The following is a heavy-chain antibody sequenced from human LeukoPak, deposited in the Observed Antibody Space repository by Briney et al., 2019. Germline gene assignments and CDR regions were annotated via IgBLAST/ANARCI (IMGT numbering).Heavy chain of an antibody. J-gene: IGHJ4*02. V-gene: IGHV3-23*01. CDR3: AKFGTAGPHFDY. CDR1: GLTFSTSG. D-gene: IGHD6-13*01. Sequence: GGSLRLSCAASGLTFSTSGMHWVRQAPGKGLEWVSAISGSGGSTYYADSVKGRFTISRDNSKNTLYLQMNSLRAEDTAVYYCAKFGTAGPHFDYWGQGTLVTVSS. CDR2: ISGSGGST.